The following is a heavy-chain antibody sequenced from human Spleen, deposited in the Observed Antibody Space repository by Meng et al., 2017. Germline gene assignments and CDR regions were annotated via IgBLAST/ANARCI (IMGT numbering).Heavy chain of an antibody. D-gene: IGHD1-26*01. CDR1: GGSISSSSYY. CDR2: IYYSGST. Sequence: SETLSLTCTVSGGSISSSSYYWGWIRQPPGKGLEWIGSIYYSGSTYYNPSLKSRVTISVDTSKNQFSLKLSSVTAADTAVYYCARVPPLSNKIWDHFDPWGQGTLVTVSS. V-gene: IGHV4-39*07. CDR3: ARVPPLSNKIWDHFDP. J-gene: IGHJ5*02.